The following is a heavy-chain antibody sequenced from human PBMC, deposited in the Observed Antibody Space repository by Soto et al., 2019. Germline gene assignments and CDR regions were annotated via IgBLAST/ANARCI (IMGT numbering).Heavy chain of an antibody. CDR2: IYYSGST. CDR3: ARGDPLLWFGEKVYYGMDV. J-gene: IGHJ6*02. D-gene: IGHD3-10*01. CDR1: GGSISSYY. Sequence: QVQLQESGPGLVKPSETLSLTCTVSGGSISSYYWSWIRQPPGKGLEWIGYIYYSGSTNHHPSLKGRVTISLDTSKNQFSLKLSSVTAADTAVYYCARGDPLLWFGEKVYYGMDVWGQGTTVTVSS. V-gene: IGHV4-59*01.